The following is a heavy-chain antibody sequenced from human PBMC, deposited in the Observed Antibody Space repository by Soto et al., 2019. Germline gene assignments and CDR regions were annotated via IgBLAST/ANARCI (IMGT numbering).Heavy chain of an antibody. J-gene: IGHJ4*02. D-gene: IGHD2-15*01. V-gene: IGHV3-13*01. CDR1: GFTFSGFD. CDR3: ARGQEVGAHFFDS. CDR2: IGTAGDT. Sequence: VGSLRLSGEASGFTFSGFDMHWVRQPTGKGLEWVSTIGTAGDTYYAVSVKGRFTIFRDNAKNSLSLQMNSLRAGDTAVYFCARGQEVGAHFFDSWGQGTQVTVSS.